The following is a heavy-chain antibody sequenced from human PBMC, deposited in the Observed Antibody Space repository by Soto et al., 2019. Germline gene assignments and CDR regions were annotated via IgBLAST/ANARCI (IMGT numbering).Heavy chain of an antibody. J-gene: IGHJ6*02. CDR2: IIPIFGTA. CDR3: ARDRGYQLPKYGMDV. V-gene: IGHV1-69*13. Sequence: ASVKVSCKASGGTFSSYAISWVRQAPGQGLEWMGGIIPIFGTANYAQKFQGRVTITADESTSTAYMELSSLRSEDTAVYYCARDRGYQLPKYGMDVWGQGTTVTSP. D-gene: IGHD2-2*01. CDR1: GGTFSSYA.